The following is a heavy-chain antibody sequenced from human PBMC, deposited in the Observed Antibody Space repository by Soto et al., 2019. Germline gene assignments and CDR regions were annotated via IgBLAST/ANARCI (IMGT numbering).Heavy chain of an antibody. V-gene: IGHV1-69*08. Sequence: QVQLVQSGAEVKKPGSSVKVSCKASGGTFSSYTISWVRQAPGQGLEWMGRIIPILGIANYAQKFQGRVTITADKSTSRAYRELSSLRSEDTAVYYCARDVGLGYCSGGSCYGGDYWGQGTLVTVSS. J-gene: IGHJ4*02. CDR3: ARDVGLGYCSGGSCYGGDY. CDR1: GGTFSSYT. CDR2: IIPILGIA. D-gene: IGHD2-15*01.